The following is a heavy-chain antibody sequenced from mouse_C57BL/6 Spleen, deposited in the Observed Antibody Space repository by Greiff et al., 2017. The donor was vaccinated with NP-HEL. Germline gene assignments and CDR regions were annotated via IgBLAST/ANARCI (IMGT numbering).Heavy chain of an antibody. CDR3: ARRGRGYGLYAMDY. J-gene: IGHJ4*01. Sequence: EVQLQQSGPELVKPGASVKMSCKASGYTFTDYNMHWVKQSHGKSLEWIGYINPNNGGTSYNQKFKGKATLTVNKSSSTAYMELRSRTSEESAVYYCARRGRGYGLYAMDYLGQGTSFTVSS. V-gene: IGHV1-22*01. CDR2: INPNNGGT. CDR1: GYTFTDYN. D-gene: IGHD2-2*01.